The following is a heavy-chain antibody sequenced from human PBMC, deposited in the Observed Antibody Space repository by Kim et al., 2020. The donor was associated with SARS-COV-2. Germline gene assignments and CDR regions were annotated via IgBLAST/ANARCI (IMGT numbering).Heavy chain of an antibody. Sequence: SETLSLTCNVSGGSITSHYYNWVRQPPGXGXEWIGYMFHSGGANYNPSFKSRVTISVDTSKNQVSLKLSSLTAADTAVYYCARSLGSGYYSPIGYCGQGT. V-gene: IGHV4-59*11. CDR1: GGSITSHY. CDR2: MFHSGGA. D-gene: IGHD3-3*01. CDR3: ARSLGSGYYSPIGY. J-gene: IGHJ4*02.